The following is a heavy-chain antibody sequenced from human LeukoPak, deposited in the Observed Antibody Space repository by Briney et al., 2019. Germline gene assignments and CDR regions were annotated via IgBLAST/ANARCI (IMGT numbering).Heavy chain of an antibody. CDR1: GFTFSSYD. CDR3: ARDYYDSSGYYYGFFDY. J-gene: IGHJ4*02. CDR2: ISYDGNNK. Sequence: GRSLRLSCAASGFTFSSYDMHWVRQAPGKGLEWVAIISYDGNNKYYADSVKGRFTISRDNSKNTLYLQMNSLRAEDTAVYYCARDYYDSSGYYYGFFDYWGQGTLVTVSS. D-gene: IGHD3-22*01. V-gene: IGHV3-30*03.